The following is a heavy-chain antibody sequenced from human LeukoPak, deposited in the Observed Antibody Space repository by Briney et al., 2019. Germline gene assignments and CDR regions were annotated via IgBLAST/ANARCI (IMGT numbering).Heavy chain of an antibody. J-gene: IGHJ4*02. D-gene: IGHD3-10*01. CDR3: ARDLYRGIRGVSTFGY. CDR2: ISVYNNNS. V-gene: IGHV1-18*01. CDR1: GYTFNNYG. Sequence: ASVKVSCKASGYTFNNYGIYWVRQAPGQGLEWMGWISVYNNNSDSAQNLQGRLTMTTDGSTSTAYMELSSLTSDDTAVYYCARDLYRGIRGVSTFGYWGQGTLVTVSS.